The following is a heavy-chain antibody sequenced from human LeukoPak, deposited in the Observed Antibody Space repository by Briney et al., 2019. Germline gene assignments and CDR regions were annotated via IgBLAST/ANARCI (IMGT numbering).Heavy chain of an antibody. J-gene: IGHJ4*02. CDR1: GYTFIDYY. V-gene: IGHV1-2*06. CDR2: INPNSGGT. CDR3: AREGDSSASDY. Sequence: GASVKVSCKSSGYTFIDYYIHWVRQAPGQGLEWMGRINPNSGGTNSAQTFQGRVTMTRDTSISTAYMELNRLTSDDTAVYYCAREGDSSASDYWGQGTLVTVSS. D-gene: IGHD3-22*01.